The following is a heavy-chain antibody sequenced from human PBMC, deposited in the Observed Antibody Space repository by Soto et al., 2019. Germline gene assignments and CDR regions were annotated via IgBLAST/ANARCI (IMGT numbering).Heavy chain of an antibody. D-gene: IGHD2-15*01. V-gene: IGHV3-74*01. CDR2: INSDGSST. Sequence: EVQLVESGGGLVQPGGSLRLSCAASGFTFSSYWMHWVRQAPGKGLVWVSRINSDGSSTSYADSVKDRFTISRDNAKNTLYLQMNSLRAEDTAVYYCARRGGVGYCSGGSCDRIDYWGQGTLVTVSS. CDR1: GFTFSSYW. CDR3: ARRGGVGYCSGGSCDRIDY. J-gene: IGHJ4*02.